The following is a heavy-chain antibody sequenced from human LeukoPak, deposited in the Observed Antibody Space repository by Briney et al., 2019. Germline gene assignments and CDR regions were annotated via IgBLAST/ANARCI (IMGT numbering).Heavy chain of an antibody. Sequence: PSGTLSLTCAVSGGSISSSNWRSWVRQPPGKGLEWIGEIYHSGSTNYNPSLKSRVTISVDKSKNQFSLKLSSVTAADTAVYYCARGGYGSGTPSYFDYWGQGTLVTVSS. J-gene: IGHJ4*02. CDR1: GGSISSSNW. D-gene: IGHD3-10*01. CDR3: ARGGYGSGTPSYFDY. V-gene: IGHV4-4*02. CDR2: IYHSGST.